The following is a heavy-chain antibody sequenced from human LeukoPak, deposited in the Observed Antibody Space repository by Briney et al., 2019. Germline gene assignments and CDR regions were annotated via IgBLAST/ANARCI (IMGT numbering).Heavy chain of an antibody. CDR2: MSPKSGNT. D-gene: IGHD7-27*01. CDR1: GYTFVSHD. CDR3: TRGPPNWGYDF. J-gene: IGHJ4*02. Sequence: GASVKVSCKASGYTFVSHDINWVRQATGQGPEWMGWMSPKSGNTGYAQKFQGRVTMTRDTSINTAYMELSGLISEDTAVYYCTRGPPNWGYDFWGQGTLVTVSS. V-gene: IGHV1-8*01.